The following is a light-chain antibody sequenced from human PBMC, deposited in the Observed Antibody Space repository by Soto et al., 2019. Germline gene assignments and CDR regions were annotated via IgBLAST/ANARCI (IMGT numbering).Light chain of an antibody. Sequence: QSVLTQSPSASASLGASVKLTCTLSSAHSSYAIAWHQQQPEKGPRYLMKLNSDGSHTKGDGIPDRFSGSSSGAERYLTISSLHSEDEADYYCQTWVTGMVFGGGTKLTVL. CDR1: SAHSSYA. J-gene: IGLJ3*02. CDR3: QTWVTGMV. CDR2: LNSDGSH. V-gene: IGLV4-69*02.